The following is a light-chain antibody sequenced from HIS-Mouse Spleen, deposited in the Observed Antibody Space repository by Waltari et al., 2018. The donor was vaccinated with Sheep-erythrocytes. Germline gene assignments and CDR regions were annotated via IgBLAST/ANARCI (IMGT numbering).Light chain of an antibody. J-gene: IGKJ3*01. CDR3: KKYNS. Sequence: DIQMTQSPSTLSASVGDRVTITCRASQSISSWLAWYQQKPGKAPKLLIYKAYSLESGVSSRFRGSASGTEFTITIRRLQLDDFATYYCKKYNSFGPGTKVDIK. V-gene: IGKV1-5*03. CDR1: QSISSW. CDR2: KAY.